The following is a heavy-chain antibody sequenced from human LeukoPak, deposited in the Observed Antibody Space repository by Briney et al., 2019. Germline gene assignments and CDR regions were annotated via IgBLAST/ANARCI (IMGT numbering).Heavy chain of an antibody. CDR2: IYSGGTT. CDR1: GFTFSSYA. D-gene: IGHD1-26*01. J-gene: IGHJ4*02. CDR3: AKAVGPSTTFDY. V-gene: IGHV3-53*01. Sequence: PGGSLRLSCAASGFTFSSYAMHWVRQAPGKGLEWVSAIYSGGTTYYADSVKGRFTISRDNSKNTLYLQMNSLRVDDTAVYYCAKAVGPSTTFDYWGQGTLVTVSS.